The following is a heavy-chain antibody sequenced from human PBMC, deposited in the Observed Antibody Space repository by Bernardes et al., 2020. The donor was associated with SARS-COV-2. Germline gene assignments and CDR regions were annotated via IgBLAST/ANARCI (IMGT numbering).Heavy chain of an antibody. CDR3: ARRGSGGNWCDP. Sequence: ASVTVSCKASGYTFSGYFIYWVRQAPGQGLEWMGRIHPSSGETYYSQKFQGRVTMTSDTSISTAYLELSTLTSDDTAIYYCARRGSGGNWCDPWGQGTLVTVSS. CDR1: GYTFSGYF. CDR2: IHPSSGET. V-gene: IGHV1-2*06. D-gene: IGHD3-10*01. J-gene: IGHJ5*02.